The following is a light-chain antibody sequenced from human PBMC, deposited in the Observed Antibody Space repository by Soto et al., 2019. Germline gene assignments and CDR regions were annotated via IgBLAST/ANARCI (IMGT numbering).Light chain of an antibody. V-gene: IGLV2-14*01. Sequence: QSALAQPASVSGSPGQSITISCTGTSSDVGGYDYVSWYQQHPGKAPKLMIYEVSNRPSGVSNRFSGSKSGITASLTISGLQADDEADYYCSSYTISTTLVFGGGTKLTVL. CDR1: SSDVGGYDY. CDR3: SSYTISTTLV. CDR2: EVS. J-gene: IGLJ2*01.